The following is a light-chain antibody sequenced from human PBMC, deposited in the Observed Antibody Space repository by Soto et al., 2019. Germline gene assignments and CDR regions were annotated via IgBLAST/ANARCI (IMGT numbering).Light chain of an antibody. V-gene: IGLV2-23*01. Sequence: QSALTQPASVSGSPGQSITISCTGTSSDVGSYNLVSWYQQHPDKDPKLVIYEGFKRPSGVSNRFSGSKSGNTASLTISGLQAEDEADYYCFSYAGSSTYVFGTGTKLTVL. J-gene: IGLJ1*01. CDR2: EGF. CDR1: SSDVGSYNL. CDR3: FSYAGSSTYV.